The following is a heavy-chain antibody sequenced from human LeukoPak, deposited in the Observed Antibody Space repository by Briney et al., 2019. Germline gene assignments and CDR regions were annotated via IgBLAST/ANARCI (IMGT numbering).Heavy chain of an antibody. J-gene: IGHJ6*02. CDR3: AKEDYYYYGMDV. CDR1: GFTFSSFA. V-gene: IGHV3-23*01. CDR2: ISASGGST. Sequence: PGGSLRLSCAASGFTFSSFATSWVRQAPGKGLEWVSGISASGGSTYYADSVKGRFTISRDNSKNPLYLQMNSLRAEDTAVYYCAKEDYYYYGMDVWGQGTTVTVSS.